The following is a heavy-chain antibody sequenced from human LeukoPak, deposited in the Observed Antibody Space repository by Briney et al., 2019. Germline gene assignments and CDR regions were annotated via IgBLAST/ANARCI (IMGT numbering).Heavy chain of an antibody. J-gene: IGHJ5*02. Sequence: GGSLRLSCAVSGFIVSSIYMSWVRQAPGKGLEWVSFIYSDGNTYYGDSVKGRFTLSRDSSRNTLYLQMNSLTVDDTAVYYCAGDTHSSSWYDHWGQGALVTVSS. CDR3: AGDTHSSSWYDH. D-gene: IGHD6-19*01. CDR1: GFIVSSIY. V-gene: IGHV3-53*01. CDR2: IYSDGNT.